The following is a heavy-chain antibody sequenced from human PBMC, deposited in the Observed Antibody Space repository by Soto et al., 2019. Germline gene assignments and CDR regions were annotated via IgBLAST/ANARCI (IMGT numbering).Heavy chain of an antibody. V-gene: IGHV3-23*01. Sequence: EVQLLESGGGLVQPGGSLRLSCAASGFTFSSYAMSWVRQAPGKGLEWVSGIRAGGGSTYYGDSVKGRFTISRDNSKNTLYLQMNSLRAEDTATYYCVRDGLDYYDTARLYFDKWGQGTLVTVSS. J-gene: IGHJ4*02. D-gene: IGHD3-22*01. CDR2: IRAGGGST. CDR3: VRDGLDYYDTARLYFDK. CDR1: GFTFSSYA.